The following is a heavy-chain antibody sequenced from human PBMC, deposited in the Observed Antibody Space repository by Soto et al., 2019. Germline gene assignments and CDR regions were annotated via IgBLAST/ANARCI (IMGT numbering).Heavy chain of an antibody. D-gene: IGHD4-17*01. CDR3: ARAVSTKTALIDY. J-gene: IGHJ4*02. V-gene: IGHV1-46*01. CDR2: ITPIDGST. Sequence: ASVKVSCKASGYTFTTYYMHWLRQARGQGLEWMGIITPIDGSTRYDQKFQDRVTMTRDTSTSTVYMELSSLRSEDTAVYYCARAVSTKTALIDYWAQGTLVTVSS. CDR1: GYTFTTYY.